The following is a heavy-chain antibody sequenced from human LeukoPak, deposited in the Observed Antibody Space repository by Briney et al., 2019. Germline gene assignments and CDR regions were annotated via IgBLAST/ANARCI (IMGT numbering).Heavy chain of an antibody. Sequence: SQALSLTCTVSSGSISSGGYYWSWIRQHPGKGPEWIGYIFYSGSTHYNPSLKRRVTLSLDTSKNQFSLKLSSVTAADTAVYYCARDHYPVRSDAFDIWGQGTMVTVSS. CDR1: SGSISSGGYY. CDR2: IFYSGST. V-gene: IGHV4-31*03. D-gene: IGHD4-11*01. J-gene: IGHJ3*02. CDR3: ARDHYPVRSDAFDI.